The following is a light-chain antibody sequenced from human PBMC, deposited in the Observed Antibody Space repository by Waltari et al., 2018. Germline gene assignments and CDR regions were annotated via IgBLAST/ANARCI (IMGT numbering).Light chain of an antibody. CDR1: QGVGSY. J-gene: IGKJ1*01. CDR2: ASS. Sequence: AIRLTQSPSSFAASTGARVTITCRASQGVGSYLAWYQQKSGRAPKLLLYASSSLEAEVPSRFGGSGSGTDFTLTISCLQSEDFASYFCQQYYSYPVTFGQGTRV. CDR3: QQYYSYPVT. V-gene: IGKV1-8*01.